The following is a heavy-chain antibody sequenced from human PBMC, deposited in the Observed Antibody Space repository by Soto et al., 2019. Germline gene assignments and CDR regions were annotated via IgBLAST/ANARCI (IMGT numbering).Heavy chain of an antibody. J-gene: IGHJ6*02. CDR3: ARGGAHRSGIYFYSGMDA. V-gene: IGHV3-23*01. CDR2: LSGSGSGF. D-gene: IGHD3-10*01. Sequence: EVQLLESGGGLVQPGGSLRLSCAASGFTISSYSMRWVRQAPGKGLEWVSTLSGSGSGFFYADSVEGRFTISRDTSKNMLYLQLNSLGAEDTAIYYCARGGAHRSGIYFYSGMDAGGQGTTVTVSS. CDR1: GFTISSYS.